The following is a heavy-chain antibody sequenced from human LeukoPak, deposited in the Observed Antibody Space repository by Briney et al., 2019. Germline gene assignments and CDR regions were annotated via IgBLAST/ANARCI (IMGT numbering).Heavy chain of an antibody. Sequence: SETLSLTCTVSGASISSGSYSWSWIRQPAGKGLEWIGRFYTSGSSNYNPSLKSRVTISADTSNNQFSLKLSSVTAADTAVYYCARAARSSSGLDYWGQGTLVTVSS. J-gene: IGHJ4*02. CDR1: GASISSGSYS. V-gene: IGHV4-61*02. D-gene: IGHD6-6*01. CDR3: ARAARSSSGLDY. CDR2: FYTSGSS.